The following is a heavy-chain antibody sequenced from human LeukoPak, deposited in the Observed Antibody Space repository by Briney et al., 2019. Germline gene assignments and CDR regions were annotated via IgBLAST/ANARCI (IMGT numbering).Heavy chain of an antibody. CDR1: GFTFSSYG. D-gene: IGHD3-16*01. J-gene: IGHJ4*02. CDR3: ARDRALGGAMATGYRYYFDY. V-gene: IGHV3-48*04. CDR2: ISSSGSTI. Sequence: GGSLRLSCAASGFTFSSYGMHWVRQAPGKGLEWVSYISSSGSTIYYADSVKGRFTISRDNAKNSLYLQMNSLRAEDTAVYYCARDRALGGAMATGYRYYFDYWGRGTLVTVSS.